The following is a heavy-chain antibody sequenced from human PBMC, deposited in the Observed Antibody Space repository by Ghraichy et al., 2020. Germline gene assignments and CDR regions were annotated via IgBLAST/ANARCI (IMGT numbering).Heavy chain of an antibody. CDR1: GSNFTSYG. J-gene: IGHJ5*02. CDR2: ISAYNGNT. CDR3: ARGYLDYSNYGWFDP. V-gene: IGHV1-18*04. D-gene: IGHD4-11*01. Sequence: ASVKVSCKASGSNFTSYGISWVRQAPGQGLEWMGWISAYNGNTNYAQKLQGRVTMTTDTSTSTAYMELRSLRSDDTAVYYCARGYLDYSNYGWFDPWGQGTLVTVSS.